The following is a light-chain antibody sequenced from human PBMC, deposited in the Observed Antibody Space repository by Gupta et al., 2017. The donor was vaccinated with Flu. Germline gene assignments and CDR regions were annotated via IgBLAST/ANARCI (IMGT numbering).Light chain of an antibody. CDR3: QQRSNWPLT. Sequence: EIVLTQSPATLSLSPGERATLPCRASQSVSSYLAWYQQKPGQAPRLLIYDASNRATGIPARCSGSGSGTDVTLTISSLEPEDFAVYYCQQRSNWPLTFGGGTKVEIK. CDR2: DAS. J-gene: IGKJ4*01. V-gene: IGKV3-11*01. CDR1: QSVSSY.